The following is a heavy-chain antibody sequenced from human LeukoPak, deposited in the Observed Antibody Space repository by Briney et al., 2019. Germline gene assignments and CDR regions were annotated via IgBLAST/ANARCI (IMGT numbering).Heavy chain of an antibody. CDR1: GYTLTELS. D-gene: IGHD1-26*01. J-gene: IGHJ4*02. CDR2: INPSGGST. Sequence: GASVKVSCTVSGYTLTELSMHWVRQAPGKGLEWMGIINPSGGSTSYAQKFQGRVTMTRDTSTSTVYMELSSLRSEDTAVYYCARFNGAHFDYWGQGTLVTVSS. V-gene: IGHV1-46*01. CDR3: ARFNGAHFDY.